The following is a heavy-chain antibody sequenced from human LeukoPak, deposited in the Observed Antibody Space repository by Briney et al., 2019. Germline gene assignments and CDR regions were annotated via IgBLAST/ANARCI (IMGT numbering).Heavy chain of an antibody. Sequence: GGSLRLSCAASGFTFSSYSMNWVRQAPGKGLEWVSYISSSSSTIYYADSVKGRFPISRDNAKNSLYLQMNSLRAEDTAVYYCAELVGAILDYWGQGTLVTVSS. CDR1: GFTFSSYS. V-gene: IGHV3-48*01. D-gene: IGHD1-26*01. CDR3: AELVGAILDY. CDR2: ISSSSSTI. J-gene: IGHJ4*02.